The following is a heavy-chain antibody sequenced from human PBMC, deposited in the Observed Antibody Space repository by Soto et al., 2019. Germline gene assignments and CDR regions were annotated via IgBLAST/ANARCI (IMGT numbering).Heavy chain of an antibody. V-gene: IGHV3-74*01. Sequence: HPGGSLRLSCAASGFTFSSYSMNWVRQAPGKGLVWVSRIDTYGSATRYADSVKGRFTISRDNAKNTLYLQMSTLRAEDTAVYYCARVLKSSGWDNDVFDIWGQGTMVTVSS. CDR3: ARVLKSSGWDNDVFDI. CDR2: IDTYGSAT. J-gene: IGHJ3*02. CDR1: GFTFSSYS. D-gene: IGHD6-19*01.